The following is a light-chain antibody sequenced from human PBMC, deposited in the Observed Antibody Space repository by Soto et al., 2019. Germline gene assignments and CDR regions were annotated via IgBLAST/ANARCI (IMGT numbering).Light chain of an antibody. CDR3: CSHAGTYIYV. J-gene: IGLJ1*01. CDR1: SSDVGGYNY. Sequence: QSALTQPRSVSGSPGQSVTISCTGTSSDVGGYNYVSWYQQHPGKAPNLMIYDVSKRPSGVPDRFSGFKSGNTASLTISGLQAEDEADYSCCSHAGTYIYVFGTGTKVTVL. V-gene: IGLV2-11*01. CDR2: DVS.